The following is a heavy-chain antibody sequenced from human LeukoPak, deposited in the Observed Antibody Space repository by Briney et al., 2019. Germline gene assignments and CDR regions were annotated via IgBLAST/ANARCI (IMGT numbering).Heavy chain of an antibody. CDR1: GFTFSSYW. V-gene: IGHV3-7*01. CDR3: ARDSSGWSNWFDP. J-gene: IGHJ5*02. CDR2: IKQDGSEK. D-gene: IGHD6-19*01. Sequence: GGSLRLSCAASGFTFSSYWMSWVRQAPGKGLEWVANIKQDGSEKYYVDSERGRLTISRDNAKNSLYLQMNSLRVEDTAVYYCARDSSGWSNWFDPWGQGTLVTVSS.